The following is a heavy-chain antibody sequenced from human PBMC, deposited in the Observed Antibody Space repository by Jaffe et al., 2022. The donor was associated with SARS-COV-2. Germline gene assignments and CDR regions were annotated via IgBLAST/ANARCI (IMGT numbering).Heavy chain of an antibody. CDR2: ISYDGSNK. Sequence: QVLLLESGGGVVQPGRSLRLSCAASGFTFSIYGMHWVRQAPGKGLEWVALISYDGSNKYYADSVKGRFTISRDNSKNTLYLQMNSLRAEDTAVYYCAKDRGDNSGVRYFDYWGQGTLVTVSS. J-gene: IGHJ4*02. CDR1: GFTFSIYG. D-gene: IGHD1-20*01. CDR3: AKDRGDNSGVRYFDY. V-gene: IGHV3-30*18.